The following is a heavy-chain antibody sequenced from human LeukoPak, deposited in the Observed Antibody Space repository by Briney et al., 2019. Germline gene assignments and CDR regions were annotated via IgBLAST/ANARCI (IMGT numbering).Heavy chain of an antibody. CDR2: IDTDGSRT. D-gene: IGHD5-12*01. CDR3: ARGIYMYDS. CDR1: GFTFSSYW. Sequence: QPGGSLRLSCAASGFTFSSYWMHWVRQAPGKGLVWVSHIDTDGSRTNYADSVKGRFTISRDNAKNTLYLQMNSLRAEDTAVYYCARGIYMYDSWGQGTLVTVSS. V-gene: IGHV3-74*01. J-gene: IGHJ4*02.